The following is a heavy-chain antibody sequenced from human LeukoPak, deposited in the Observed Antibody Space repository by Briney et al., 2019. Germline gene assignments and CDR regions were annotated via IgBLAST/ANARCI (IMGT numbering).Heavy chain of an antibody. CDR2: ISYDGSNK. V-gene: IGHV3-30*04. Sequence: GGSLRLSCAASGFTFSSYAMHWVRQAPGKGLEWVAVISYDGSNKYYADSVKGRFTISRDNSKNTLYLQMNSLRAEDTAVYFCARRLGVAVAGAFDYWGQGTLVTVSS. CDR1: GFTFSSYA. CDR3: ARRLGVAVAGAFDY. D-gene: IGHD6-19*01. J-gene: IGHJ4*02.